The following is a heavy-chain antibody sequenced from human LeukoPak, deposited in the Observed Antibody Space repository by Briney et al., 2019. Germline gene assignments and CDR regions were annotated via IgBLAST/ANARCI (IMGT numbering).Heavy chain of an antibody. CDR1: GYTFTSYD. D-gene: IGHD2-15*01. J-gene: IGHJ6*03. V-gene: IGHV1-8*01. CDR2: MNPNSGNT. Sequence: ASVKVSFTASGYTFTSYDINWVRQATGQGLEWMGWMNPNSGNTGYAQKFQGRVTMTRNTSISTAYMELSSLRSEDTAVYYCARGHSPGLGLRYYYYYMDVWGKGTTVTVSS. CDR3: ARGHSPGLGLRYYYYYMDV.